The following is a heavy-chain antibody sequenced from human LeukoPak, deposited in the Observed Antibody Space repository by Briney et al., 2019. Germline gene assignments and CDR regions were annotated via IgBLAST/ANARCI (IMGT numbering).Heavy chain of an antibody. D-gene: IGHD4-17*01. CDR2: INAGNGKT. CDR1: GYIFTDYA. V-gene: IGHV1-3*01. Sequence: ASVKVSCKASGYIFTDYAIQWVRQAPGQGLEWMGWINAGNGKTKYSQKFQGRVTITTDTSASTAYMELSGLRSEDTAVYYCARARWTSTVTTYYLDYWGQGTLVTVSS. J-gene: IGHJ4*02. CDR3: ARARWTSTVTTYYLDY.